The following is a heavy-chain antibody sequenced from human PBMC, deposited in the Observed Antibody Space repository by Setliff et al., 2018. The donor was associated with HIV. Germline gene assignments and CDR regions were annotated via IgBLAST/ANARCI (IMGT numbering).Heavy chain of an antibody. D-gene: IGHD6-13*01. CDR3: ARGRYRSRWYASDHYYIDV. CDR1: GGSIRSSSYY. V-gene: IGHV4-39*01. CDR2: IYYNGNT. Sequence: SETLSLTCTVSGGSIRSSSYYWGWIRRPPGKGLEWIGSIYYNGNTYYNPSLKSRVTISVDTSKNQFSLKLSSVTAADTALYYCARGRYRSRWYASDHYYIDVWGKGTTVTVSS. J-gene: IGHJ6*03.